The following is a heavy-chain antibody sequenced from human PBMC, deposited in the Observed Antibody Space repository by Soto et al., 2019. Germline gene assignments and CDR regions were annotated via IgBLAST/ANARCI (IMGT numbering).Heavy chain of an antibody. D-gene: IGHD2-2*01. CDR1: GGSISSGGYS. J-gene: IGHJ4*02. CDR3: TRSSSTVTTLDY. Sequence: QLQLQESGSGLVKPSQTLSLTCAVSGGSISSGGYSLSWIRQPPGKGLEWVGYIYHSGSTYYNPSLKSRVTLSIDRSKNQFSLKLSSVTAADTAVYYCTRSSSTVTTLDYWGQGTLVTVSS. CDR2: IYHSGST. V-gene: IGHV4-30-2*01.